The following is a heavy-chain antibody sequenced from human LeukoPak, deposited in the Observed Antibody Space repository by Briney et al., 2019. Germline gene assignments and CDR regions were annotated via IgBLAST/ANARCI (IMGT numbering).Heavy chain of an antibody. V-gene: IGHV3-9*01. J-gene: IGHJ3*02. CDR2: ISWNSGSI. CDR1: GFTFDDYA. D-gene: IGHD6-13*01. CDR3: AKEAGSSWRFAFDI. Sequence: GGSLRLSCAASGFTFDDYAMHWVPQAPGKGLEWVSGISWNSGSIGYADSVKGRFTISRDNAKNSLYLQMNSLRAEDTALYYCAKEAGSSWRFAFDIWGQGTMVTVSS.